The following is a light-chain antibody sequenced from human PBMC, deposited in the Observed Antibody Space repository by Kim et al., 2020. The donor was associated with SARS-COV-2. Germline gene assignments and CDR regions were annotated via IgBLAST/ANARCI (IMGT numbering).Light chain of an antibody. Sequence: SSRERRALLGRASHGVSNNFAWSPQTRGQAPGLLIYGASTRDTGLPDRISGSVSGTDFTLTITSVQSEDFGIYYCPEYNNWFPFTFGQGTKLE. V-gene: IGKV3-15*01. CDR3: PEYNNWFPFT. CDR1: HGVSNN. J-gene: IGKJ2*01. CDR2: GAS.